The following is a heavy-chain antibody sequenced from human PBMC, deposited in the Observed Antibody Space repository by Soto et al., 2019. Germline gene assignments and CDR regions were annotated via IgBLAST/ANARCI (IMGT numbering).Heavy chain of an antibody. J-gene: IGHJ3*02. Sequence: GESLKISCKGSGYSFSNFWIGWVRQMPGKGLEWMAIIHPGDSDAKYSPSFQGRVTVSADTSITTAYLRWSSLEASDTAMYFCATHPWGLIVPSAPPNSFDIWGQGTMVTVSS. CDR3: ATHPWGLIVPSAPPNSFDI. D-gene: IGHD3-16*01. V-gene: IGHV5-51*01. CDR1: GYSFSNFW. CDR2: IHPGDSDA.